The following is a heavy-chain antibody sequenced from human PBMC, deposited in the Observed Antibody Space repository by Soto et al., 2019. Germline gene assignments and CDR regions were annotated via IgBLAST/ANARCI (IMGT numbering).Heavy chain of an antibody. CDR1: GYTFTSYY. V-gene: IGHV1-46*01. J-gene: IGHJ6*02. CDR3: AIDTNVGLTYHYHGMDV. CDR2: INPGGGST. Sequence: QVQLVQSGAEVKQPGASVKLSCRASGYTFTSYYIHWVRQAPGQGPEWMGIINPGGGSTSYAQEFQGRVPVTRDTSTNTVLMDLSSLSSEDTAVYYCAIDTNVGLTYHYHGMDVWGQGTTVTVAS. D-gene: IGHD2-2*01.